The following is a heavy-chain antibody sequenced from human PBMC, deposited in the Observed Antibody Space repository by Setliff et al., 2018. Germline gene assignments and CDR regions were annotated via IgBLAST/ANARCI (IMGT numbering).Heavy chain of an antibody. J-gene: IGHJ3*01. D-gene: IGHD2-15*01. CDR3: ALSSLSLCNGGNCPNAFDV. Sequence: ASVKVSCKASGGTFRTDGFNWVRQAPGQGLDWMGWISPYNGHTNYAQKFQDRVTMTTETSTKTAYMELRTLRSDDTAVYFCALSSLSLCNGGNCPNAFDVWGQGTLVTVSS. CDR1: GGTFRTDG. CDR2: ISPYNGHT. V-gene: IGHV1-18*01.